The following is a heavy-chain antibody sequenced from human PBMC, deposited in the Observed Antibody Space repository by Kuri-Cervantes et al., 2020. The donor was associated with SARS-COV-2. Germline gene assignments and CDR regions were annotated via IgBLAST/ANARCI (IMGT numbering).Heavy chain of an antibody. CDR2: ISYDGSNK. D-gene: IGHD5-24*01. Sequence: GESLKISCAASGFTFSSYTMHWVRQAPGKGLEWVAVISYDGSNKYYAGSVKGRFTISRDNSKNTLYLQMNSLRAEDTAVYYCARGWDAFDIWGQGTMVTVSS. J-gene: IGHJ3*02. CDR1: GFTFSSYT. CDR3: ARGWDAFDI. V-gene: IGHV3-30-3*01.